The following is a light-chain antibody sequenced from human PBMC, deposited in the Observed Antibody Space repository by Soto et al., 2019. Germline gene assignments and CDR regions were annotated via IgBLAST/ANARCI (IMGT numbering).Light chain of an antibody. Sequence: EIGWPEAPGDLALSHATIATLSARASQTVRRTYLAWYQQKPGQAPRLLIYGASNRAAGIPDRFSGSKSGTDFTLTISRLEPEDFAVYYCQQYGDSPWTFGQGTKVDNK. CDR1: QTVRRTY. J-gene: IGKJ1*01. CDR2: GAS. V-gene: IGKV3-20*01. CDR3: QQYGDSPWT.